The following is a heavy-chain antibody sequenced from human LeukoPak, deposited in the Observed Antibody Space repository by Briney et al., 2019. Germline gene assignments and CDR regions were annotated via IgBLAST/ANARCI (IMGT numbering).Heavy chain of an antibody. V-gene: IGHV3-48*01. D-gene: IGHD6-19*01. CDR1: GFTFSTYS. J-gene: IGHJ4*02. CDR3: AKDTPGIAVAGTFDY. Sequence: GGSLRLSCAASGFTFSTYSMNWVRQAPGKGLEWVSYISSSSSTIYYADSVKGRITISRDNSKNTLYLQMNSLRAEDTALYYCAKDTPGIAVAGTFDYWGQGTLVTVSS. CDR2: ISSSSSTI.